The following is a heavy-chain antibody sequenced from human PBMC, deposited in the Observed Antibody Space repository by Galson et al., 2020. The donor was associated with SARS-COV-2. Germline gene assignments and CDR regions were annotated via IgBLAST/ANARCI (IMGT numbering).Heavy chain of an antibody. CDR3: VRGAEERRIIVVVPYYYTYMDV. Sequence: AKTLSLTCAVYGGSIKNYYCTWIRQSPGKGLQWIGEINHRGSTNYDPSLQGRVAMSVDTSKNQFSLRLSSVTAADTAVYYCVRGAEERRIIVVVPYYYTYMDVWGGGTAVTVSS. D-gene: IGHD2-2*01. J-gene: IGHJ6*03. V-gene: IGHV4-34*01. CDR2: INHRGST. CDR1: GGSIKNYY.